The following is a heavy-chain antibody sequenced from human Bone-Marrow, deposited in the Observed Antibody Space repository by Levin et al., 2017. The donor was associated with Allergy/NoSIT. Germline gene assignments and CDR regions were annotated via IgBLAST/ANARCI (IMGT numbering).Heavy chain of an antibody. J-gene: IGHJ4*02. V-gene: IGHV3-30*18. CDR3: AKENYDGAGNYFDY. D-gene: IGHD3-10*01. CDR1: AFTFSSHG. CDR2: IARDGSVQ. Sequence: GESLKISCAAPAFTFSSHGMHWVRQAPGKGLEWVAVIARDGSVQYYADSVKGRFIISRDNAKNTLYLQMNSLRTEDSAVYYCAKENYDGAGNYFDYWGPGTLVTVSS.